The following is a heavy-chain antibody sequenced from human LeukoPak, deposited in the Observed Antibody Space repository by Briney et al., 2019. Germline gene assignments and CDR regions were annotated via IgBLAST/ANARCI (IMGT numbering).Heavy chain of an antibody. D-gene: IGHD1-26*01. V-gene: IGHV1-69*13. Sequence: SVKVSCKASGGTFSSYAISWVRQAPGQGLEWMGGIIPIFGTANYAQKFQGRVTITADESTSTAYMELSSLRSEDTAVYYCAREHSGSYYVDYWGQGTLVTVSS. CDR3: AREHSGSYYVDY. J-gene: IGHJ4*02. CDR1: GGTFSSYA. CDR2: IIPIFGTA.